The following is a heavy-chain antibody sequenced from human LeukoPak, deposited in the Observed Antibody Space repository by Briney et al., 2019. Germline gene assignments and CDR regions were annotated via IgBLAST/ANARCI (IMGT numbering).Heavy chain of an antibody. CDR3: ARVNTYTKQKSPDYDFWSGYHFLRYYFDY. Sequence: SETLSPTCTVSGGSTTGYFWSWIRQPPGKGLEWIGYIYYGGSTNYNPSLKSRVTISVDTSKNQFSLKLSSVTAADTAVYYCARVNTYTKQKSPDYDFWSGYHFLRYYFDYWGQGTLVTVSS. V-gene: IGHV4-59*01. J-gene: IGHJ4*02. CDR2: IYYGGST. CDR1: GGSTTGYF. D-gene: IGHD3-3*01.